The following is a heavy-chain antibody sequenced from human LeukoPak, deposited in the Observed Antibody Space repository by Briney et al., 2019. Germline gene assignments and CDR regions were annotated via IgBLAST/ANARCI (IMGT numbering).Heavy chain of an antibody. CDR3: ARGPKFAIRMMVVVTKGHFDY. D-gene: IGHD3-22*01. CDR1: GFTFSSYG. V-gene: IGHV3-30*02. CDR2: IRYDGSNK. J-gene: IGHJ4*02. Sequence: GGSLRLSCAASGFTFSSYGMHWVRQAPGKGLEWVAFIRYDGSNKYYADSVRGRFTISRDNSKNTLYLQMNSLRAEDTAVFYCARGPKFAIRMMVVVTKGHFDYWGQGTLVTVSS.